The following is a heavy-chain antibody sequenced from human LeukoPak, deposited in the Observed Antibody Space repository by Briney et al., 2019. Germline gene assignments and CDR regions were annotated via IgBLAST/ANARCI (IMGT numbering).Heavy chain of an antibody. CDR2: INEKVSAK. Sequence: PGGSLRLSCAASGFTFSSYGMSWVRQAPGKGLEWVSNINEKVSAKYSVGTVNGRFTNSRDKAKITLYLQMNNLRAEDTAAYYCATPLGYCRGGSCFPFDYCGHGTPLTVSS. CDR1: GFTFSSYG. V-gene: IGHV3-7*01. J-gene: IGHJ4*03. CDR3: ATPLGYCRGGSCFPFDY. D-gene: IGHD2-15*01.